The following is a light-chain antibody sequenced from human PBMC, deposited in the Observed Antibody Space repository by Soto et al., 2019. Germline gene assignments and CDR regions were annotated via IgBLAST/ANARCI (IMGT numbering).Light chain of an antibody. CDR3: HTWGSGIHYV. Sequence: QSVLTQSPSASASLGASVKLTCTLSSGHSSYAIAWHQQQPEKGPRYLMKLNSDGSHSKGDGIPDRFSGSSSGAERYLTISSLQSEDEADYYCHTWGSGIHYVFGTGTKLTVL. CDR1: SGHSSYA. J-gene: IGLJ1*01. V-gene: IGLV4-69*01. CDR2: LNSDGSH.